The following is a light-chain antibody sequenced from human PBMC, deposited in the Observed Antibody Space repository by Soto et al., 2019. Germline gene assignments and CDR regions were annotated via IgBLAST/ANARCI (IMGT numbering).Light chain of an antibody. V-gene: IGKV3-15*01. J-gene: IGKJ1*01. CDR2: GAS. CDR3: QQYNNWPPSRT. CDR1: QSVSSN. Sequence: EIVMTQSPATLSVSPGERATLSCRASQSVSSNLAWYQQKPGQAPRLLIYGASTRATGITARFSGSGSGTEFTLTICSLQSEDFAVYYCQQYNNWPPSRTFGQGTKVEIK.